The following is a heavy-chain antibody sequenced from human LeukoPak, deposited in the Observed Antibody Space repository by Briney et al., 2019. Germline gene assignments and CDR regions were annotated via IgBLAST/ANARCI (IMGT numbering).Heavy chain of an antibody. CDR2: IYYSGST. J-gene: IGHJ4*02. CDR3: ARWGSGYYSYYFDY. CDR1: GGSISSSSYY. V-gene: IGHV4-39*01. D-gene: IGHD3-22*01. Sequence: SETLSLTCTVSGGSISSSSYYWGWIRQPPGKGLEWIVSIYYSGSTYYNPSLKSRVTISVDTSKNQFSLKLSSVTAADTAVYYCARWGSGYYSYYFDYWGQGTLVTVSS.